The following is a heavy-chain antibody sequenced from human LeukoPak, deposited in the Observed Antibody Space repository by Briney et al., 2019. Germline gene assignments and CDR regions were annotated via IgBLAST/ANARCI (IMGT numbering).Heavy chain of an antibody. Sequence: GGSLRLSRAASGFTFADYGMSWVRQAPGKGLEWVSGINWNGGSTGYVDSVKGRFTISRDNAKKSLYLQMNNLRAEDTALYYCAKWANYDFWSGYFDSWGQGTLAMVSS. V-gene: IGHV3-20*04. CDR2: INWNGGST. D-gene: IGHD3-3*01. J-gene: IGHJ4*02. CDR1: GFTFADYG. CDR3: AKWANYDFWSGYFDS.